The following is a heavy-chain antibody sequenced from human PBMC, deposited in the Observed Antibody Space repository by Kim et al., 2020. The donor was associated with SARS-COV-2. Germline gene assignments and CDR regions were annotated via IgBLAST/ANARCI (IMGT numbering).Heavy chain of an antibody. Sequence: VKGRFTISRDDSKNTLYLQMNSLKTEDTAVYYCTTVGVAVAGDYYYDGMDVWGQGTTVTVSS. J-gene: IGHJ6*02. D-gene: IGHD6-19*01. V-gene: IGHV3-15*01. CDR3: TTVGVAVAGDYYYDGMDV.